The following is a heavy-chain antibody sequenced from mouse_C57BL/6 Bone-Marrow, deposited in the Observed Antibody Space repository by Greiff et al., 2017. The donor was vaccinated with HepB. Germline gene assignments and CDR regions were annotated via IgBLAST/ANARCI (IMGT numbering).Heavy chain of an antibody. D-gene: IGHD2-3*01. Sequence: VQLQQSGPELVKPGASVKIPCKASGYTFTDYNMDWVKQSHGKSLEWIGDINPNNGGTIYNQKFKGKATLTVDKSSSTAYMELRSLTSEDTAVYYCAREDYDGYYAWFAYWGQGTLVTVSA. J-gene: IGHJ3*01. CDR2: INPNNGGT. CDR1: GYTFTDYN. CDR3: AREDYDGYYAWFAY. V-gene: IGHV1-18*01.